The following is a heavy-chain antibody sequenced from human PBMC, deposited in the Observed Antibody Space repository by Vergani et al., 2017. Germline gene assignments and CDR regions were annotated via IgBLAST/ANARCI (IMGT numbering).Heavy chain of an antibody. CDR3: ARGVTYYYDSSGSAFDI. V-gene: IGHV4-39*07. D-gene: IGHD3-22*01. Sequence: QLQLQESGPGLVKPSETLSLTCTVSGGSISSSSYYWGWIRQPPGKGLEWIGSIYYSGSTYYNPSLKSRVTISVDTSKNQFSLKRSSVTAADTAVYYCARGVTYYYDSSGSAFDIWGQGTMVTVSS. CDR2: IYYSGST. J-gene: IGHJ3*02. CDR1: GGSISSSSYY.